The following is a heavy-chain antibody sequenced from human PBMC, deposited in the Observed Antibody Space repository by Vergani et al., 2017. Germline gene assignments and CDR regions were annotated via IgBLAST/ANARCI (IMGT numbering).Heavy chain of an antibody. Sequence: QVQMVQSGAEVPKPGSSVKVSCKASGGTFSSYAISWVRQAPGQGLEWMGGIIPILGTANYAQKFQGRVTITADGSTSTAYMERSSLRSEDTAVYYCARDWGDFDYVWVSYVVGAESYAFDIWGRGKMVTVSS. CDR2: IIPILGTA. V-gene: IGHV1-69*01. J-gene: IGHJ3*02. D-gene: IGHD3-16*01. CDR1: GGTFSSYA. CDR3: ARDWGDFDYVWVSYVVGAESYAFDI.